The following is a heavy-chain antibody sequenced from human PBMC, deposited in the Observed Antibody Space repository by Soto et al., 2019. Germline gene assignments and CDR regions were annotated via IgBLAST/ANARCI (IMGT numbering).Heavy chain of an antibody. Sequence: EVQLVQSGAEVKKPGESLRISCKGSGYSFTSYWISWVRQMPGKGLEWMGRIDPSDSYTNYSPSFQGHVTISADKSISTAYLQWSSLKASDTAMYYCARPRCLHCGGSNYGMDVWGQGTTVTVSS. J-gene: IGHJ6*02. CDR1: GYSFTSYW. CDR3: ARPRCLHCGGSNYGMDV. D-gene: IGHD2-21*01. CDR2: IDPSDSYT. V-gene: IGHV5-10-1*03.